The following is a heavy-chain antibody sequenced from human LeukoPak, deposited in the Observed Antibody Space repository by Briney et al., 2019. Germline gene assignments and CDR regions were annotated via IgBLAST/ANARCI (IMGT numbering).Heavy chain of an antibody. J-gene: IGHJ4*02. D-gene: IGHD5-12*01. CDR3: ARATGGYDLMGPFDY. Sequence: GGSLRLSCTASGFTFSSYAMNWVRQAPGKGLEWVAVISYDGSNKYYADSVKGRFTISRDNSKNTLYLQMNSLRAEDTAVYYCARATGGYDLMGPFDYWGQGTLVTVSS. CDR1: GFTFSSYA. V-gene: IGHV3-30*04. CDR2: ISYDGSNK.